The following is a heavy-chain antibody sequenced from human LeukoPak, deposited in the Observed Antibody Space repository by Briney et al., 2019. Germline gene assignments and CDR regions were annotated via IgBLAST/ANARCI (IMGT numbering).Heavy chain of an antibody. CDR3: ATVFDY. Sequence: GGSLRLSCAASGFTLSSNWMHWVRQAPGKGLVWVSRINDVGSGTSYADFVRGRFTISRDDAKNTLYLQMNSLRAEDTAVYYCATVFDYWGQGTLVTVSS. CDR1: GFTLSSNW. V-gene: IGHV3-74*01. CDR2: INDVGSGT. J-gene: IGHJ4*02.